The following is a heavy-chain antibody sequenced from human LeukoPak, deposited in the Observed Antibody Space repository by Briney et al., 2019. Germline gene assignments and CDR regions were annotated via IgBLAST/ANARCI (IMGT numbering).Heavy chain of an antibody. CDR2: IKSKTDGETT. Sequence: GGSLRLSCAASGFTFSNAWMSWVRQAPGKGLEWVGRIKSKTDGETTDYAAPVKGRFTISRDDSKNTLYLQMNSLKTEDTAVYYCTTVDLWFGELNAFDIWGQGTMVTVSS. CDR3: TTVDLWFGELNAFDI. CDR1: GFTFSNAW. V-gene: IGHV3-15*01. D-gene: IGHD3-10*01. J-gene: IGHJ3*02.